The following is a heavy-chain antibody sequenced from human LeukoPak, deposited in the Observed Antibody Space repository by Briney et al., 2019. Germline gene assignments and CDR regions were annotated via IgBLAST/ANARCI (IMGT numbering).Heavy chain of an antibody. V-gene: IGHV4-39*01. D-gene: IGHD2-21*02. CDR3: ARHVTSFHI. J-gene: IGHJ3*02. Sequence: SETLSLTCSVSGGSISETTYYWGWIRQPPGKGLEWIGSIFYSGTTYYNPSLKSRVTISVDTSNNQFSLKLSSVTAADTAVYFCARHVTSFHIWGQGTMVTVSP. CDR2: IFYSGTT. CDR1: GGSISETTYY.